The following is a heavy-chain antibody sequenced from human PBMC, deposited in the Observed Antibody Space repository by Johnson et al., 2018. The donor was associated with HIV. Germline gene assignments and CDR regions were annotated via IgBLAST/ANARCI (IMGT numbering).Heavy chain of an antibody. CDR3: ARDRKWVAARSGDAFDI. D-gene: IGHD6-6*01. Sequence: VQLVESGGRVVRPGGSLRLSCAASGITFSSYWMHWVRQAPGKGLVWVSRINSDGSSKRYADSVKGRFTISRDNAKNTLYLQMNSLRAEDTAVYYCARDRKWVAARSGDAFDIWGQGTMVTVSS. CDR1: GITFSSYW. CDR2: INSDGSSK. J-gene: IGHJ3*02. V-gene: IGHV3-74*01.